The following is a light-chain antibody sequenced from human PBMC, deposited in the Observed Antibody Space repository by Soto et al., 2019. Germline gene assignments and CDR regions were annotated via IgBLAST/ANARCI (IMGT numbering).Light chain of an antibody. CDR3: MQGGHWPWT. J-gene: IGKJ1*01. V-gene: IGKV2-30*01. CDR2: KVS. CDR1: QALVYSDGNTY. Sequence: DVVMTQSPLSLPVTLGQPASISCRSSQALVYSDGNTYLNWFQQRPGQTPRRLIFKVSNRDSWVTDRFSGRESGSDFMLRLSGVEAEDVCVYYCMQGGHWPWTFGQGTKMEIK.